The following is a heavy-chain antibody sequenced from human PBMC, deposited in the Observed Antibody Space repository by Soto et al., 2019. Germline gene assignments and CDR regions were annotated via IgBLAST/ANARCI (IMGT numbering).Heavy chain of an antibody. D-gene: IGHD1-26*01. CDR2: IDPNSGGT. CDR1: RYTFTGYY. CDR3: ARVMSGSYLGHGYYFDY. Sequence: QVQLVQSGAEVKKPGASVKVSCKASRYTFTGYYMHWVRQAPGQGLEWMGWIDPNSGGTDYAQKFQDRVTMTRDTFISTAYMELSRLRVDDTAVYYCARVMSGSYLGHGYYFDYWGQGTLVTVSS. J-gene: IGHJ4*02. V-gene: IGHV1-2*02.